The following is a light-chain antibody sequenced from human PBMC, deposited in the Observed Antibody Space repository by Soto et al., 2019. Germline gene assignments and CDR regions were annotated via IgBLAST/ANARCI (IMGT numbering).Light chain of an antibody. Sequence: EIVMTQSPGTLSLSPGAGAPLSCRASRSVNSNYLAWYQQKPGQAPSLLTYGASSRATDVPDRFSASGSGTDFALTISRLEPEDVAVYYCQQYISSPLTFGGGAKVDIK. CDR1: RSVNSNY. CDR2: GAS. J-gene: IGKJ4*01. CDR3: QQYISSPLT. V-gene: IGKV3-20*01.